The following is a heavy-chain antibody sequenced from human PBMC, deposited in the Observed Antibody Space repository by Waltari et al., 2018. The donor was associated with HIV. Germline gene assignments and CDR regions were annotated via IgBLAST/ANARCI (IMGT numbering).Heavy chain of an antibody. CDR2: SCGSGGST. J-gene: IGHJ6*02. V-gene: IGHV3-23*01. Sequence: EVQVLESGGALVQPGGSLRLSCAASGFTFSNYGMSWVRQAPGEGLEWVSTSCGSGGSTCNADSVKGRFTFSRDNSKNTLYLQMNALRAEDTAVYFCVKEHQYSHSWYSYYGMDVWGQGTTVTVSS. CDR1: GFTFSNYG. D-gene: IGHD6-13*01. CDR3: VKEHQYSHSWYSYYGMDV.